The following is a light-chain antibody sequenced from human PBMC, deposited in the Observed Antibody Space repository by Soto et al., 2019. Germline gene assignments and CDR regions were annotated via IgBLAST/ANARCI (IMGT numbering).Light chain of an antibody. V-gene: IGLV1-47*01. J-gene: IGLJ1*01. CDR3: AAWDDSLSGYV. Sequence: ELTQPPSASGTPGQRVTISCSGSNSNIGGYYVSWYQQLPGTAPKVLIYRNNQRPSGVPDRFSASKSGTSASLAISGLRSDDEADYYCAAWDDSLSGYVFGTGTKVTVL. CDR1: NSNIGGYY. CDR2: RNN.